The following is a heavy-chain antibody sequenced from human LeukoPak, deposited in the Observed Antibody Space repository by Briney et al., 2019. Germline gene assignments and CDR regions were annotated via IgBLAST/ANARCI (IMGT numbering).Heavy chain of an antibody. V-gene: IGHV3-23*01. J-gene: IGHJ4*02. CDR3: AKDRGSAMGSQVGY. Sequence: TGGSLRLSCAASGFTFNDFAMSWVRQAPGKGLEWVSAISGSGGSTYYADSVKGRFTISRDNSKNTLYLQMNSLRAEDTAVYYCAKDRGSAMGSQVGYWGQGTLVTVSS. CDR2: ISGSGGST. D-gene: IGHD5-18*01. CDR1: GFTFNDFA.